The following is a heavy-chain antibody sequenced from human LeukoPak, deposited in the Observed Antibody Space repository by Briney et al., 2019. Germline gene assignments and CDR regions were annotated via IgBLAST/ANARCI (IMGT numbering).Heavy chain of an antibody. D-gene: IGHD3-9*01. V-gene: IGHV4-30-4*01. J-gene: IGHJ4*02. CDR1: GGSINSGDYY. CDR3: ARGRYFIGFDY. Sequence: RSSQTLSLTCTVSGGSINSGDYYWSWIRQPPGKGLEWIGYIYYSGSTYYNPSLKSRVSISVHTSKNQFSLRLSSVTAADTAVYYCARGRYFIGFDYWGQGTLVTVSS. CDR2: IYYSGST.